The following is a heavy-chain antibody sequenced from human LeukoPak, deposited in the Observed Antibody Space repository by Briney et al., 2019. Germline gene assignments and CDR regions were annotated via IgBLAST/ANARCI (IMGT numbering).Heavy chain of an antibody. CDR1: GFTFSSYA. D-gene: IGHD6-6*01. J-gene: IGHJ4*02. Sequence: GGSLKLSCAASGFTFSSYAMSWVRQAPGKGLEWVSAISGSAGSTYYADSVKGRITISRDNSKNTLYLQMNSLRAEDTAVYYCAKFGAALPQKRLGTNTFDYWGQGTLVTVSS. CDR3: AKFGAALPQKRLGTNTFDY. V-gene: IGHV3-23*01. CDR2: ISGSAGST.